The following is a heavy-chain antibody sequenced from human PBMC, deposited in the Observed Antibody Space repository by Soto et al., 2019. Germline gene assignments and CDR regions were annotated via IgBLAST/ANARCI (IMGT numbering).Heavy chain of an antibody. Sequence: QVQLVQSGAEVKKPGSSVKVSCKASGGTFSSYAISWVRQAPGQGLEWMGGIIPIFGTANYAQKFQGRVTITADESTSTAYMELSSLRSEDTAVYYCARNRGGTYYYGSGSYNDLDYWGQGTLVTVSS. CDR2: IIPIFGTA. D-gene: IGHD3-10*01. J-gene: IGHJ4*02. V-gene: IGHV1-69*01. CDR1: GGTFSSYA. CDR3: ARNRGGTYYYGSGSYNDLDY.